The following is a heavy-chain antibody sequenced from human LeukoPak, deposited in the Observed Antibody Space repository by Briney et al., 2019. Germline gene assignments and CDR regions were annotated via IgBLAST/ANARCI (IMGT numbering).Heavy chain of an antibody. J-gene: IGHJ4*02. CDR2: ISAYNGNT. V-gene: IGHV1-18*01. D-gene: IGHD6-13*01. CDR3: ARDGGGYSSSWFFDY. CDR1: GYTFTSYG. Sequence: ASVKVSCKASGYTFTSYGISWVRQAPGQGLEWMGWISAYNGNTNYAQKLQGRVTMTTDTSTSTAYMELRSLRSDDTAVYYCARDGGGYSSSWFFDYWGQGTLVTVSS.